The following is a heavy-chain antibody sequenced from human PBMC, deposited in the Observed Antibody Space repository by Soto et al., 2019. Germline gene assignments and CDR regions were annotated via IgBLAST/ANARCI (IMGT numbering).Heavy chain of an antibody. CDR3: ARSIRGPRRFNGMDV. CDR2: IERDDDDK. D-gene: IGHD1-20*01. V-gene: IGHV2-70*13. CDR1: GFSLTSPGMC. Sequence: GATLVNPTESLTVTCTFSGFSLTSPGMCVSWIRQSPGKALEWLALIERDDDDKYYSTSLKTRLTISKDTRKNQVVLTMANMDPAETATYYCARSIRGPRRFNGMDVWGQGTTVTASS. J-gene: IGHJ6*02.